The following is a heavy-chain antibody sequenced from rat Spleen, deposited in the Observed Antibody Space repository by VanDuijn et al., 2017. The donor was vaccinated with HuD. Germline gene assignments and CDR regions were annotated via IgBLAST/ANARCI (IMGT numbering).Heavy chain of an antibody. CDR3: TTLPYY. Sequence: EVQLVESGGGLVQPGRSLKLSCAASGFTFSNYDMAWVRQAPTKGLEWVASISTSGGSTYYRDSVKGRFTISRDNAKSSLYLQMDSLRSEDTASYYCTTLPYYWGQGVMVTVSS. V-gene: IGHV5-27*01. J-gene: IGHJ2*01. CDR1: GFTFSNYD. CDR2: ISTSGGST. D-gene: IGHD1-4*01.